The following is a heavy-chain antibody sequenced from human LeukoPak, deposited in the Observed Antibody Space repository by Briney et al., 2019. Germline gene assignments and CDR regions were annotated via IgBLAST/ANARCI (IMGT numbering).Heavy chain of an antibody. D-gene: IGHD5-12*01. CDR2: INGSGGST. CDR1: GFTFSSCA. V-gene: IGHV3-23*01. Sequence: GGSLRLSCAASGFTFSSCAMSWVRQAPGKGLEWVSAINGSGGSTYYADSVKGRFTISRDNSKNTLYLQMNSLIAEDTAVYYCAKVPGYSGYAALDYWGQGTLVTVSS. CDR3: AKVPGYSGYAALDY. J-gene: IGHJ4*02.